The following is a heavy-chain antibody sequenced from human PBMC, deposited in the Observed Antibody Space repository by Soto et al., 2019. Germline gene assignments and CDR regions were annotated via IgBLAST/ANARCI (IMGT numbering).Heavy chain of an antibody. CDR2: ISTTGGNT. D-gene: IGHD3-10*01. CDR1: GFTFYSSA. J-gene: IGHJ3*02. V-gene: IGHV3-23*01. Sequence: EVQLLESGGGLVQPGGSLRLSCAASGFTFYSSAMSWVRQAPGKGLEWVSAISTTGGNTLYADSVKGRFTISRDNSKSMLYLQMNSLRPEDTAVYYCVRVGARFVWNVINDAFDIWGLGTKVTVAS. CDR3: VRVGARFVWNVINDAFDI.